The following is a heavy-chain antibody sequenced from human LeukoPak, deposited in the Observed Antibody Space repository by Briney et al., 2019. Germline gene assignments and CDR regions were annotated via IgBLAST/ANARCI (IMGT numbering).Heavy chain of an antibody. CDR1: GFPFGSCW. Sequence: GGSLRLSCVASGFPFGSCWMTWVRQAPGKGLEWVANIKQDGSKKSYVDSVKGRFTISRDNAKNSLYLQMNSLRAEDTAIYYCTRVGYIDEGIDYWGQGTLVTVSS. J-gene: IGHJ4*02. CDR2: IKQDGSKK. D-gene: IGHD5-24*01. CDR3: TRVGYIDEGIDY. V-gene: IGHV3-7*04.